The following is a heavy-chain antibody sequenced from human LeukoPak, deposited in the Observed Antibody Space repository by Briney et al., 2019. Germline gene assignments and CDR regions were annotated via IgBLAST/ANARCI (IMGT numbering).Heavy chain of an antibody. CDR2: ISSNGGST. CDR1: GFTFSSYA. Sequence: SGGSLRLSCAASGFTFSSYAMHWVRQAPGKGLEYVSAISSNGGSTYYAHSVKGRFTISRDNSKNTLYLQMGSLRAEDMAVYYCARALRYFDWLSDDAFDIWGQGTMVTVSS. J-gene: IGHJ3*02. D-gene: IGHD3-9*01. V-gene: IGHV3-64*01. CDR3: ARALRYFDWLSDDAFDI.